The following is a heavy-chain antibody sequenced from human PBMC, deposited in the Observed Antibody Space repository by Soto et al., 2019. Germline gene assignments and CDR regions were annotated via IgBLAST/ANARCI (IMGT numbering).Heavy chain of an antibody. Sequence: VQLLESGGGLVQPGGSLRLSCAASGFTFSNSAMSWVRQAPGKGLECVSTIKASGSSTYYADSVKGRFTISRDNSKNTLYLQMNSLRAEDTAVYYCAKLKLAGDWYFDLWGRGTLVTVSS. J-gene: IGHJ2*01. D-gene: IGHD4-17*01. CDR2: IKASGSST. V-gene: IGHV3-23*01. CDR3: AKLKLAGDWYFDL. CDR1: GFTFSNSA.